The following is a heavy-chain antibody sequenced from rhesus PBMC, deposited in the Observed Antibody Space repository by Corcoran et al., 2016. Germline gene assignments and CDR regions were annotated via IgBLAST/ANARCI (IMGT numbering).Heavy chain of an antibody. CDR3: ARMPGSSSFDY. CDR2: IYGSSGST. Sequence: QVQLQESGPGLVKPSETLSLTCAVSGGSISGGYDWSWIRQPPGKGLEWIGYIYGSSGSTNYQPSLQNRVTISKDTSKNQFSLKLSSVTAADTAVYYCARMPGSSSFDYWGQGVLVTVSS. J-gene: IGHJ4*01. D-gene: IGHD4-29*01. CDR1: GGSISGGYD. V-gene: IGHV4-76*01.